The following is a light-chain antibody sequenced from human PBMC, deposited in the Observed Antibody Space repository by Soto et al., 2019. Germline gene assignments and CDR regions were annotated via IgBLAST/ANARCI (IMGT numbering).Light chain of an antibody. Sequence: EIVLTQSPGSLSLSPGERATLSCRASQSVSGNFLAWYQHKPGQAPRLLIYDASTRLTGIPDRFSGSGSGTDCTLTISRLEPEDFAVYYCQHYGSSPSWTFGQGTEVDIK. CDR3: QHYGSSPSWT. J-gene: IGKJ1*01. V-gene: IGKV3-20*01. CDR2: DAS. CDR1: QSVSGNF.